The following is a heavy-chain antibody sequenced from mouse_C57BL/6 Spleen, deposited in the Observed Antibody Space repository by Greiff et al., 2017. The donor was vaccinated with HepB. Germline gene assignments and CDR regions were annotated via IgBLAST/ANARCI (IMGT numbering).Heavy chain of an antibody. J-gene: IGHJ2*01. Sequence: DVKLVESGGGLVKPGGSLKLSCAASGFTFSSYAMSWVRQTPEKRLEWVATISDGGSYTYYPDNVKGRFTISRDNAKNNLYLQMSHLKSEDTAMYYCARDSLFYDGYYVDYWGQGTTLTVSS. CDR1: GFTFSSYA. CDR2: ISDGGSYT. D-gene: IGHD2-3*01. V-gene: IGHV5-4*01. CDR3: ARDSLFYDGYYVDY.